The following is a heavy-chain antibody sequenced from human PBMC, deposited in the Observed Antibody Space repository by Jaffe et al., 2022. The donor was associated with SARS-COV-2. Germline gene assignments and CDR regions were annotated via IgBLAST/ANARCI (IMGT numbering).Heavy chain of an antibody. CDR3: ARTQPFNSWPNWYFDL. CDR2: IYYSGST. CDR1: GGSISSYY. J-gene: IGHJ2*01. V-gene: IGHV4-59*01. D-gene: IGHD2-2*01. Sequence: QVQLQESGPGLVKPSETLSLTCTVSGGSISSYYWSWIRQPPGKGLEWIGYIYYSGSTNYNPSLKSRVTISVDTSKNQFSLKLSSVTAADTAVYYCARTQPFNSWPNWYFDLWGRGTLVTVSS.